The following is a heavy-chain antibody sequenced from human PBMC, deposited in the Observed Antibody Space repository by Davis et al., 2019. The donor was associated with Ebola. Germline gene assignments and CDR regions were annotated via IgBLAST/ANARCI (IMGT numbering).Heavy chain of an antibody. V-gene: IGHV3-23*01. CDR1: VITFSSYA. D-gene: IGHD6-19*01. CDR2: ISGSGGST. CDR3: AKVAVAGQPHFDY. J-gene: IGHJ4*02. Sequence: PGGSLRLSCTDSVITFSSYAMTWVRQAPGKGLEWVSAISGSGGSTYYADSVKGRFTISRDNSKKTLYLQMNSLRAEDTAVYYCAKVAVAGQPHFDYWGQGTLVTVSS.